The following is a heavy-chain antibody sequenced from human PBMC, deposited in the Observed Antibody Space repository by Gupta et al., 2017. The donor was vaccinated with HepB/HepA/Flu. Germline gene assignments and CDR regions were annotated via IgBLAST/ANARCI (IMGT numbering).Heavy chain of an antibody. CDR2: INVGSGRT. CDR3: ARGLGIVTSGPTATGNWLDP. J-gene: IGHJ5*02. V-gene: IGHV1-3*01. D-gene: IGHD1-1*01. CDR1: GYSFTTYA. Sequence: QVQLVQSGAEVKKPGASVKIYCKASGYSFTTYAVHWVRQAPGQSLERMGWINVGSGRTQYSQKFQGRVTFTRDTSASTTSMDLSSLGSEDTAIYYCARGLGIVTSGPTATGNWLDPWGQGTLVTVSS.